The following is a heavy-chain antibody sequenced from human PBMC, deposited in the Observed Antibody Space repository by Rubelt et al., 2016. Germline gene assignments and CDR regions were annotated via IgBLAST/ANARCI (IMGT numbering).Heavy chain of an antibody. Sequence: EVQLLESGGGLVQPGGSLRLSCAASGFTFTDYAMTWVRQAPGKGLEWVSAISGSGGSTYYADSVKGRFTISRDNSKNTLYLQMNSLRAEDTAVYYCAKDRHCSSTSCKLFDYWGQGTLVTVSS. CDR2: ISGSGGST. CDR1: GFTFTDYA. D-gene: IGHD2-2*01. J-gene: IGHJ4*02. CDR3: AKDRHCSSTSCKLFDY. V-gene: IGHV3-23*01.